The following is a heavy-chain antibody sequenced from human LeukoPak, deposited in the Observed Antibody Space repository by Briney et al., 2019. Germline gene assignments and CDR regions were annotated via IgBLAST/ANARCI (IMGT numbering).Heavy chain of an antibody. J-gene: IGHJ4*02. V-gene: IGHV5-51*01. D-gene: IGHD6-13*01. CDR2: IYPGDSDT. CDR1: GYSFTTYW. CDR3: AKVAAAAHAGGEY. Sequence: GESLKISCKGSGYSFTTYWIGWVRQMPGKGLEWMGIIYPGDSDTRYSPSFQGQVTISADKSIGTAYLQWSSLKASDTAMYYCAKVAAAAHAGGEYWGQGTLVTVSS.